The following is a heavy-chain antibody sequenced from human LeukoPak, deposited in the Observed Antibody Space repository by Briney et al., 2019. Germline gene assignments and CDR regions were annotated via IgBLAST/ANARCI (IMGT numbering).Heavy chain of an antibody. CDR1: GFTFSNFA. D-gene: IGHD3-16*01. V-gene: IGHV3-30-3*01. CDR3: ARVRGGRSWYYYGMDV. Sequence: PGGSLRLSCAASGFTFSNFAMHWVRQAPGKGLEWVAVISYDGDNEYYADSVKGQFTISRDNSKDRLYLQMNSLRPEDTAMYYYARVRGGRSWYYYGMDVWGRGTTVTVSS. J-gene: IGHJ6*02. CDR2: ISYDGDNE.